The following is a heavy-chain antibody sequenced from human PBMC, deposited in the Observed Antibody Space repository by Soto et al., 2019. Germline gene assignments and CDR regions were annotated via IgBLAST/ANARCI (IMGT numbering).Heavy chain of an antibody. D-gene: IGHD6-13*01. CDR1: GYTFTGYY. Sequence: SVNVSCKASGYTFTGYYMHWVRQAPGQGLEWMGWINPNSGGTNYAQKFQGWVTMTRDTSISTAYMELSRLRSDDTAVYYCARVVSLGSSWVPWFDPWGQGTLVTVSS. CDR3: ARVVSLGSSWVPWFDP. CDR2: INPNSGGT. V-gene: IGHV1-2*04. J-gene: IGHJ5*02.